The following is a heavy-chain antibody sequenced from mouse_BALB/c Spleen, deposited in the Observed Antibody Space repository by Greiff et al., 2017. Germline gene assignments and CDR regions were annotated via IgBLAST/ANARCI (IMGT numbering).Heavy chain of an antibody. CDR3: TREGDYYGSRYWYFDV. CDR2: IYPSDSYT. J-gene: IGHJ1*01. V-gene: IGHV1-69*02. D-gene: IGHD1-1*01. CDR1: GYTFTSYW. Sequence: QVQLQQPGAELVRPGASVKLSCKASGYTFTSYWINWVKQRPGQGLEWIGNIYPSDSYTNYNQKFKDKATLTVDKSSSTAYMQLSSPTSEDSAVYYCTREGDYYGSRYWYFDVWGAGTTVTVSS.